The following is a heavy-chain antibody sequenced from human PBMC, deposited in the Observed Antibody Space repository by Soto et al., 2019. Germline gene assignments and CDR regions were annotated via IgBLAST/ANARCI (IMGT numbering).Heavy chain of an antibody. D-gene: IGHD2-2*01. CDR2: ISGSGGST. Sequence: PGGSLRLSCAASGFTFSSYAMSWVRQAPGKGLEWVSAISGSGGSTYYADSVKGRFTISRDNSKNTLHLQMNSLRAEDTAVYYCAKDSLQDIVVVPAAPDISDWFDPWGQGTLVTVSS. CDR3: AKDSLQDIVVVPAAPDISDWFDP. J-gene: IGHJ5*02. V-gene: IGHV3-23*01. CDR1: GFTFSSYA.